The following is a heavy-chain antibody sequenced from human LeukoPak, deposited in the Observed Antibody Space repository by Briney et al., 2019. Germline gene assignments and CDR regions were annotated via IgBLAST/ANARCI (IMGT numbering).Heavy chain of an antibody. D-gene: IGHD3-10*01. CDR2: ISYSGST. CDR3: ARGRLGGSGSYYNVLDY. CDR1: GGSISSYY. V-gene: IGHV4-59*01. J-gene: IGHJ4*02. Sequence: SETLSLTCTVSGGSISSYYWSWVRQPPGKGLEWIGYISYSGSTNYNPSLKSRVTISVDTSRNQFSLKLSSVTAADTAVYYCARGRLGGSGSYYNVLDYWGQGTLVTVSS.